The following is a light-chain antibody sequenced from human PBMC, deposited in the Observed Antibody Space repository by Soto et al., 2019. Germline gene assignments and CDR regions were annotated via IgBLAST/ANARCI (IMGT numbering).Light chain of an antibody. J-gene: IGKJ2*01. CDR1: QTISVY. CDR2: AAS. Sequence: DIQVTQSPSSLPVSIGDRITITCRSSQTISVYLNWYQKKPGTPPKLLIYAASNLQGVVPSRFSGRGSGTDFTLTISSLQPEDFATYYCQQTYRTPYTFGQGTKLEI. CDR3: QQTYRTPYT. V-gene: IGKV1-39*01.